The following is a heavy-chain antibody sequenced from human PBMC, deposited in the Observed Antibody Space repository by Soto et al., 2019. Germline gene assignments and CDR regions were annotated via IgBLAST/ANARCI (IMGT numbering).Heavy chain of an antibody. Sequence: EMQLVESGGAVVQPGGSLRLSCATSGFKFDDYSMHWVRQAPGKGLEWVSLISWDGTRTNYADSVRGRFTISRDSSKNDRYLEMNSLRTEDTGLYYCAAADYGDYPNRFDPWGQGTLVTVSS. CDR3: AAADYGDYPNRFDP. J-gene: IGHJ5*02. V-gene: IGHV3-43*01. D-gene: IGHD4-17*01. CDR2: ISWDGTRT. CDR1: GFKFDDYS.